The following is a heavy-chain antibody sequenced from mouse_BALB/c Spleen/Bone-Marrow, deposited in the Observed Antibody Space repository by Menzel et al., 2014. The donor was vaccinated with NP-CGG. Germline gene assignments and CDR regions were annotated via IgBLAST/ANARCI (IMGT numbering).Heavy chain of an antibody. J-gene: IGHJ2*01. CDR1: GFDFSRYW. CDR3: ARPVEYYGYFDY. V-gene: IGHV4-1*02. CDR2: INPDSSTI. Sequence: EVQLQQSGGGLVQPGGSLKLSCAASGFDFSRYWMSWVRQAPGKGLEWIGEINPDSSTINYTPSLKDKFIISRDNAKNPLYLQMSKVRSEDTALYYCARPVEYYGYFDYWGQGTTLTVSS. D-gene: IGHD1-1*01.